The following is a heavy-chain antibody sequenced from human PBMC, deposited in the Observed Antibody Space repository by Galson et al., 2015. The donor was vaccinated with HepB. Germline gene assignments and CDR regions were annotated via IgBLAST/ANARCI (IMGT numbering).Heavy chain of an antibody. V-gene: IGHV3-21*01. D-gene: IGHD1-26*01. CDR3: ARDLRSGSYDGDYFFDY. Sequence: SLRLSCAASGFTFSDYSMNWVRQAPGKGLEWVSSISSGGIYIYYADSVRGRFTISRDNAKNSLNLQMNSLRAEDTAVYYCARDLRSGSYDGDYFFDYWGQGTLVTVSS. CDR1: GFTFSDYS. CDR2: ISSGGIYI. J-gene: IGHJ4*02.